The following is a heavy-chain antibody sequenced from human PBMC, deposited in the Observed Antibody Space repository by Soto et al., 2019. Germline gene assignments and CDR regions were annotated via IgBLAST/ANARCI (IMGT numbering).Heavy chain of an antibody. Sequence: XXTLAPTCAVTGGPINSYYWSWIRQPPGKRLEWLPYXYFRAXTNYHHHLKSXXTTSVDTXXXQFSLKLSSVTAADTPLYYCASHTVRGVPFGYWGRGTLVTAS. CDR2: XYFRAXT. J-gene: IGHJ4*02. V-gene: IGHV4-59*08. CDR1: GGPINSYY. CDR3: ASHTVRGVPFGY. D-gene: IGHD3-10*01.